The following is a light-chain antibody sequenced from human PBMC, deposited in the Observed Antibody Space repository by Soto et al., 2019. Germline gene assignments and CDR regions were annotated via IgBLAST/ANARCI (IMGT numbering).Light chain of an antibody. Sequence: DLVMTQSPDSLAVSLGERATINCKSSQSVLYSSNNKNYLAWYQQKPGQPPKLLIYWASMRESGVPARFSGSGSGTDFTLTISSLQAEDVAAYYCQQYYSTPYTFGQGTKLEIK. V-gene: IGKV4-1*01. CDR3: QQYYSTPYT. J-gene: IGKJ2*01. CDR1: QSVLYSSNNKNY. CDR2: WAS.